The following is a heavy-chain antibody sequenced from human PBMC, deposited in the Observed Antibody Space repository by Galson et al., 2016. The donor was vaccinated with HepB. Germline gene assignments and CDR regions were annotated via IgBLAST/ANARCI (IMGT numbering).Heavy chain of an antibody. V-gene: IGHV4-34*01. CDR3: ARLSAGGTNGVDV. J-gene: IGHJ6*02. CDR1: GDSFSSYY. CDR2: INYYGST. Sequence: ETLSLTCSVYGDSFSSYYWSWIRQTPGKGLEWIGEINYYGSTNYDPSLKSRVTISVDTSKNQISLKLNSVSATETAVYYCARLSAGGTNGVDVWGQGTTVIVSS. D-gene: IGHD1-1*01.